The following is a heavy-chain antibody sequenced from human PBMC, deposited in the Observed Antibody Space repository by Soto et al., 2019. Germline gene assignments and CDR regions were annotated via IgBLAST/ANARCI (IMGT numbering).Heavy chain of an antibody. V-gene: IGHV3-23*01. CDR3: AKTSITMIVVAIMGAFDI. D-gene: IGHD3-22*01. Sequence: EVQLLESGGGLVQPGGSLRLSCAASGFTFSSYAMSWVRQAPGKGLEWVSAISGSGGSTYYADSVKGRFTISRDNSKSTLYLQMNSLRAEDTAVYYCAKTSITMIVVAIMGAFDIWGQGTMVTVSS. CDR2: ISGSGGST. CDR1: GFTFSSYA. J-gene: IGHJ3*02.